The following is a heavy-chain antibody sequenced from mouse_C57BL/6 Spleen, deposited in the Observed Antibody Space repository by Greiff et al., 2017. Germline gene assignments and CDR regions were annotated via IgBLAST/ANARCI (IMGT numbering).Heavy chain of an antibody. CDR3: TNWLYYYAMDY. D-gene: IGHD4-1*01. V-gene: IGHV6-3*01. Sequence: EVKLMESGGGLVQPGGSMKLSCVASGFTFSNYWMNWVRQSPEKGLEWVAQIRLKSDNYATHYAESVKGRFTISRDDSKSSVYLQMNNLRAEDTGIYYCTNWLYYYAMDYWGQGTSVTVSS. CDR2: IRLKSDNYAT. J-gene: IGHJ4*01. CDR1: GFTFSNYW.